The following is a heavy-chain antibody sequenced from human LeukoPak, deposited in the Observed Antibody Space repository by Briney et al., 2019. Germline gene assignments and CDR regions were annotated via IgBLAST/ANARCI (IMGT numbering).Heavy chain of an antibody. J-gene: IGHJ4*02. CDR2: IYTSGST. V-gene: IGHV4-4*07. D-gene: IGHD3-22*01. CDR1: GGSISSYY. Sequence: SETLSLTCTVSGGSISSYYWSWIRQPAGKGLEWIGRIYTSGSTNYNPSLKSRVTMSVDTSKNQFSLKLSSVTAADTAVYYCARGPPPGGLSYDSRPNYDYWGQGTLVTVSS. CDR3: ARGPPPGGLSYDSRPNYDY.